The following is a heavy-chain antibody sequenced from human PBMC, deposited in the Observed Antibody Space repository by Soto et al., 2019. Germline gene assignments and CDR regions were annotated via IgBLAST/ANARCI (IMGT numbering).Heavy chain of an antibody. CDR1: GGSISSSSYY. J-gene: IGHJ3*02. Sequence: SETLSLTCTVSGGSISSSSYYWGWIRQPPGKGLEWIGSIYYSGSTYYNPSLKSRVTISVDTSKNQFSLKLSSVTAADTAVYYCTRHLLGNGGATTFAFDIWGQGTMVTVSS. CDR3: TRHLLGNGGATTFAFDI. CDR2: IYYSGST. D-gene: IGHD1-26*01. V-gene: IGHV4-39*01.